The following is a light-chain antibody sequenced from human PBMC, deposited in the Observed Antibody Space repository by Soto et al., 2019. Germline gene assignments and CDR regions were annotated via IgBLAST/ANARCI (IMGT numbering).Light chain of an antibody. J-gene: IGLJ2*01. V-gene: IGLV1-40*01. Sequence: QSVLTQPPSVSGAPGQRVTISCTGSSSNIGAGYDVHWYQQLPGTAPKLLIYGNSNRPSGVPDRFSGSKSGTSASLAITGLQAEDEADYYCQSYDSGLSGSNVVFGGRTKLTVL. CDR1: SSNIGAGYD. CDR3: QSYDSGLSGSNVV. CDR2: GNS.